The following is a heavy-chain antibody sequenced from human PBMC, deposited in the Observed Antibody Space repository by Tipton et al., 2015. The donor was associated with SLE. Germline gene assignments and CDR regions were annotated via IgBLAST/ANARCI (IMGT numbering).Heavy chain of an antibody. CDR3: AREGVGATVYWFDP. D-gene: IGHD1-26*01. J-gene: IGHJ5*02. CDR1: GGSISSGDYY. CDR2: IYYSGST. V-gene: IGHV4-30-4*01. Sequence: TLSLTCTVSGGSISSGDYYWSWFRQPPGKCLEWIGYIYYSGSTYYNPSLKSRVTISVDTSKNQFSLKLSSVTAADTAVYYCAREGVGATVYWFDPWGQGTLVTVSS.